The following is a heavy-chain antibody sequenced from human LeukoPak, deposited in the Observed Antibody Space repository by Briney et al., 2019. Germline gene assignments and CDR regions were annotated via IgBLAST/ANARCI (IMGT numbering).Heavy chain of an antibody. V-gene: IGHV4-39*01. D-gene: IGHD6-19*01. CDR3: TQSSGWTEY. J-gene: IGHJ4*02. CDR2: IYYSGST. Sequence: SETLSLTCTVSGGSISSCSYYWGWIRQPPGKGLEWIGSIYYSGSTYYNPSLKSRVTISVDTSKNQFSLKPSSVTAADTAVYYCTQSSGWTEYWGQGTLVTVSS. CDR1: GGSISSCSYY.